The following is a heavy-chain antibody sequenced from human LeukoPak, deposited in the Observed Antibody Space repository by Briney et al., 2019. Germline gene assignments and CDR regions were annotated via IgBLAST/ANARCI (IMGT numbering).Heavy chain of an antibody. Sequence: GGSLRLSCAASGFTFSSYGMHWVRQAPGKGLEWVAFIRYDGSNKYYADSVKGRFTISRDNSKNTLYLQMNSLRAEDTAVYYCVPTPDIVVVPAAIPFDYWGQGTLVTVSS. CDR1: GFTFSSYG. CDR3: VPTPDIVVVPAAIPFDY. V-gene: IGHV3-30*02. D-gene: IGHD2-2*01. J-gene: IGHJ4*02. CDR2: IRYDGSNK.